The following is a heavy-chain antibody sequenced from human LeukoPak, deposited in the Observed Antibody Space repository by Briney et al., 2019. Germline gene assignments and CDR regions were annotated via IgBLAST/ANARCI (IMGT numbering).Heavy chain of an antibody. J-gene: IGHJ4*02. CDR1: GFTFSDAW. V-gene: IGHV3-15*01. D-gene: IGHD5-18*01. Sequence: GGSLRLSCAASGFTFSDAWMSWVRQAPGKGLEWVGRIKSKTDGGTTDYAAPVKGRFTISRDDSKNTLYLQMNSLKTEDTAVYYCTRGPGYSYGYGDYWGQGTLVSVSS. CDR3: TRGPGYSYGYGDY. CDR2: IKSKTDGGTT.